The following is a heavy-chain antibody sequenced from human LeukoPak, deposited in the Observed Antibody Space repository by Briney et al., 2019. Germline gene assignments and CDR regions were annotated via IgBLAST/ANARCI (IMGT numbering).Heavy chain of an antibody. J-gene: IGHJ4*02. CDR3: ARGSRSYSSSWYVY. CDR1: GGSFSGYY. D-gene: IGHD6-13*01. V-gene: IGHV4-34*01. Sequence: SGTLSLTCAVYGGSFSGYYWSWIRQPPGKGLEWIGEINHSGSTNYNPSLKSRVTISVDTSKNQFSLKLSSVTAADTAVYYCARGSRSYSSSWYVYWGQGTLVTVSS. CDR2: INHSGST.